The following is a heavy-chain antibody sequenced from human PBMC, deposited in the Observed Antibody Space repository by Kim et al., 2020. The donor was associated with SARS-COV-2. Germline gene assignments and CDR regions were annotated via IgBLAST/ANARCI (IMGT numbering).Heavy chain of an antibody. CDR3: ARVLFDFGGHLRYWYFDL. V-gene: IGHV4-59*01. Sequence: SETLSLTCTISGGSIKNYYWSWIRQPPGKGLEWIGYIHNSGTANYSPSLKGRVTTSVDTSKNEFSLNLNSVTAADTAVYYCARVLFDFGGHLRYWYFDLWGHGTLVSVSS. J-gene: IGHJ2*01. D-gene: IGHD4-17*01. CDR1: GGSIKNYY. CDR2: IHNSGTA.